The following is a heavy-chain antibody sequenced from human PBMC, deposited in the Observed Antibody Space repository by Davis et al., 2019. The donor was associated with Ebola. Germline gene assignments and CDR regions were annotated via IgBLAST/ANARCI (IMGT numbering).Heavy chain of an antibody. V-gene: IGHV4-4*02. CDR1: GGSISSSNW. D-gene: IGHD5-24*01. CDR2: IYHSGST. CDR3: ARVEMATIEGFDY. Sequence: SETLSLTCAVSGGSISSSNWWSWVRQPPGKGLEWIGEIYHSGSTNYNPSLKSRVTISVDTSKNQFSLKLSSVTAADTAVYYCARVEMATIEGFDYWGQGTLVTVSS. J-gene: IGHJ4*02.